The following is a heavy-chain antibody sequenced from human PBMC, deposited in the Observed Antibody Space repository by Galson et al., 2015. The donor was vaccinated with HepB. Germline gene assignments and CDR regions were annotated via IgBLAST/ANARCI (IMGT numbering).Heavy chain of an antibody. V-gene: IGHV3-23*01. J-gene: IGHJ4*02. CDR1: GFTFTSSG. D-gene: IGHD2/OR15-2a*01. CDR2: VNGNGIFT. Sequence: SLRLSCAASGFTFTSSGMSWVRQAPGKGLEWVATVNGNGIFTYHADSVKGRFTVSKDISKNTVYLQMNRLRGEDTALYYCAKDDPLMSFYAYWGQGALVTVSS. CDR3: AKDDPLMSFYAY.